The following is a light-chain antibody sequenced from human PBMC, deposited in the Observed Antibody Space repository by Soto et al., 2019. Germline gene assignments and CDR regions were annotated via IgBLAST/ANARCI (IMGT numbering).Light chain of an antibody. J-gene: IGLJ3*02. CDR3: SSYAGSSWV. CDR2: EVA. V-gene: IGLV2-14*01. Sequence: QSVLTQPASVSGSPGQSITISCTGTSRDIGFYNYVSWYQQHPGKAPKLIIYEVAKRPSGVSSRFSGSKSGNAASLTVSGLQGEDEADYYCSSYAGSSWVFGGGTKLTVL. CDR1: SRDIGFYNY.